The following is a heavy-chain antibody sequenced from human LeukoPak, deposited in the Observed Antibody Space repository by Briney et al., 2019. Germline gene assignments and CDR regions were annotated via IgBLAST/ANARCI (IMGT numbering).Heavy chain of an antibody. CDR2: INHGGST. Sequence: SSETLSLTCAVYGVSFSDYYWTWIRQPPGKGLEWIGEINHGGSTNYNPSLKSRVIISVDTSKNQISLKLNSVTAADTAVYYCVRDPRSAAKYYYGSGSYYSGSYWGQGTLVTVSS. CDR1: GVSFSDYY. D-gene: IGHD3-10*01. CDR3: VRDPRSAAKYYYGSGSYYSGSY. V-gene: IGHV4-34*01. J-gene: IGHJ4*02.